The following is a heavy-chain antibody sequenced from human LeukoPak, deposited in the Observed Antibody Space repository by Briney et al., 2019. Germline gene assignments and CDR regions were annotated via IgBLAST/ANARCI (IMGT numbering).Heavy chain of an antibody. V-gene: IGHV4-59*01. CDR1: GGSISSYY. CDR3: ARGAPIVVVPAARSWFDP. J-gene: IGHJ5*02. Sequence: SETLSLTCTVSGGSISSYYWSWIRQPPGKGLEWIGYIYYSGSTNYNPSLKSRVTISVDTSKNQFSLKLSSVTAADTAVYYCARGAPIVVVPAARSWFDPWGQGTLVTVSS. CDR2: IYYSGST. D-gene: IGHD2-2*01.